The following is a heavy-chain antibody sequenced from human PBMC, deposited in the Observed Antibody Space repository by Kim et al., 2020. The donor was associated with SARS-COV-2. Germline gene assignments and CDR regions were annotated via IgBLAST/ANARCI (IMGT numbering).Heavy chain of an antibody. Sequence: SETLSLTCTVSGGSISSYYWSWIRQPPGKGLEWIGYIYYSGSTNYNPSLKSRVTISVDTSKNQFSLKLSSVTAADTAVYYCARVSSSWDHWYFDLWGRGTLVTVSS. CDR3: ARVSSSWDHWYFDL. V-gene: IGHV4-59*13. CDR1: GGSISSYY. CDR2: IYYSGST. J-gene: IGHJ2*01. D-gene: IGHD6-13*01.